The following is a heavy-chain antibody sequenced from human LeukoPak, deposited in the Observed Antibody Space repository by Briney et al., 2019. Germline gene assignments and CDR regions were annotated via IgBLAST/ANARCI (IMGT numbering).Heavy chain of an antibody. CDR2: ISGSGGST. J-gene: IGHJ2*01. Sequence: GGSLRLSCAASGFTFSSYAMSGVRQAPGKGLEWVSAISGSGGSTYYADPVKGRCTISRDSSRNTVCLHMNTLRAEDTAVYYCARDRQFGDFYWYFDLWGRGTLVTVSS. D-gene: IGHD4-17*01. V-gene: IGHV3-23*01. CDR1: GFTFSSYA. CDR3: ARDRQFGDFYWYFDL.